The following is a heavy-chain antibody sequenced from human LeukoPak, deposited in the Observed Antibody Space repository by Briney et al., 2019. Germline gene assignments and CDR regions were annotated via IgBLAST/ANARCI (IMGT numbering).Heavy chain of an antibody. V-gene: IGHV3-23*01. CDR1: GFSFSSYA. CDR2: ISDGGSRT. CDR3: AKVQLGIGVDY. D-gene: IGHD1-1*01. Sequence: GESLRLSCAASGFSFSSYAVSWVRQAPGRGLEWVSGISDGGSRTYHADSVKGRFTISRDDSRNTLYLQMNSLRAEDTAVYYCAKVQLGIGVDYWGQGTLVTVSS. J-gene: IGHJ4*02.